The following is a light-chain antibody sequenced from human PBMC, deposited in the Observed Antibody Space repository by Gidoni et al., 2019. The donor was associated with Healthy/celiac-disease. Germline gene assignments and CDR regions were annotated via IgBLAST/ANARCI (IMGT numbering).Light chain of an antibody. V-gene: IGKV1-5*03. CDR1: QSISIW. Sequence: DIQMTQSPSTLSASVGDRVPITCRASQSISIWLAWYQQNPGKAPKLLIYKASSLESGGPSRFSGSGSETEFTLTISSLQPDDFATYYCQQYNSYSPYTFGQGTKLEIK. CDR3: QQYNSYSPYT. J-gene: IGKJ2*01. CDR2: KAS.